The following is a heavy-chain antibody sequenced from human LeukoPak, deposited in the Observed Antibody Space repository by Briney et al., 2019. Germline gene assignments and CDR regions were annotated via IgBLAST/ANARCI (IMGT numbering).Heavy chain of an antibody. V-gene: IGHV3-23*01. CDR1: GFTFNTYA. D-gene: IGHD6-13*01. Sequence: GGSLRLSCTASGFTFNTYAMGWVRHAPGKGLEWVAAITSGGGNTFYADSVKGRFTISRDNSKNTLYLQMNSLRAEDTAVYYCAKDVRIAAAGLFDYWGQGTLVTVSS. CDR3: AKDVRIAAAGLFDY. CDR2: ITSGGGNT. J-gene: IGHJ4*02.